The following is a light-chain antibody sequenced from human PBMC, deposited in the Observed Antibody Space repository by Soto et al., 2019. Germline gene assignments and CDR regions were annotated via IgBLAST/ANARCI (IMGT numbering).Light chain of an antibody. CDR2: LNSDGSH. J-gene: IGLJ3*02. Sequence: QLVLTQSPSASASLGASVQLTCTLSSGYSTYAIAWHQQQPEKGPRYLMKLNSDGSHSKGDGIPDRFSGSSSGAERYITISSLQSEDEADYYCQTWGTGTWVFGGGTKLTVL. CDR1: SGYSTYA. CDR3: QTWGTGTWV. V-gene: IGLV4-69*01.